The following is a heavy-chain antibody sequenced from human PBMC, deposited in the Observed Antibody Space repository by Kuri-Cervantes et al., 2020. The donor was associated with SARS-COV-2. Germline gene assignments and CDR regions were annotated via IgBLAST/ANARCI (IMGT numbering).Heavy chain of an antibody. CDR3: AIPMIXVVIVGGSGXXNWFDP. Sequence: GESLKXXXAASGXXXSSYAMXGVRXAPGKGLEYVXXISSXGGSTXYAXXVKGRFTXXRDNSXNTLYLXXGSLRAEDMAVYYCAIPMIXVVIVGGSGXXNWFDPWGQGTLVTVSS. J-gene: IGHJ5*02. V-gene: IGHV3-64*01. CDR1: GXXXSSYA. CDR2: ISSXGGST. D-gene: IGHD3-22*01.